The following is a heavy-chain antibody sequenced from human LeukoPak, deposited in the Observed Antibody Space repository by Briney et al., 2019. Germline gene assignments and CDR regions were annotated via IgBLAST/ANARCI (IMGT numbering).Heavy chain of an antibody. Sequence: SETLSLTCTVSGGSISTYYWSWIRQPAGKGLEWIGRIYTSGSTNYNPSLKSRITMSVDTSKNQFSLKLTSVTAADTAVYYCAGHHPRNTVDFWGQGTLVTVSS. D-gene: IGHD2/OR15-2a*01. V-gene: IGHV4-4*07. CDR1: GGSISTYY. J-gene: IGHJ4*02. CDR2: IYTSGST. CDR3: AGHHPRNTVDF.